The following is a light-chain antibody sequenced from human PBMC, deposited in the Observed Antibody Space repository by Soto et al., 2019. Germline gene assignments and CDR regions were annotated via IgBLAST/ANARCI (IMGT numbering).Light chain of an antibody. CDR1: SSNIGAGYD. CDR2: GNS. Sequence: QPVLTQPPSVSGAPGQRVTISCTGSSSNIGAGYDVHWYQQLPGTAPKLLIYGNSNRPSGVPDRFSGSKSGTSASLAITGLQAEDGADYYCQSYDSSLSVYVFGTGTKLTVL. V-gene: IGLV1-40*01. J-gene: IGLJ1*01. CDR3: QSYDSSLSVYV.